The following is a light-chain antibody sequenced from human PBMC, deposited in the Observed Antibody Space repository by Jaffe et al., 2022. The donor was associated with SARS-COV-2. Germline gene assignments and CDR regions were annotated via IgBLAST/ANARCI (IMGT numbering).Light chain of an antibody. J-gene: IGLJ3*02. CDR3: ATWDDSLSGQGV. CDR1: SSNIASNY. CDR2: RNN. V-gene: IGLV1-47*01. Sequence: QSVLTQPPSASGTPGQRVPISCSGSSSNIASNYVYWSQQLPGTAPKLLIYRNNQRPSGVPDPFSGSKSGTSASLAISGLRSEDEAHYYCATWDDSLSGQGVFGGGTELTVL.